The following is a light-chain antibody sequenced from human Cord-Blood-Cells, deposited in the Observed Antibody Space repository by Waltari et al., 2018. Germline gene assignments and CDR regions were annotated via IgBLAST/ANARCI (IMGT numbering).Light chain of an antibody. Sequence: DIVMTQSPDSLAVSLGERATINCKSSQSVLYSSNNKNYLAWYQQKPGQPPKLLIYWVSTQESGVPDRFSGSGSGTDFTLTISSLQAEDVAVYYCQQYYSTPLTFGGGTKVEIK. V-gene: IGKV4-1*01. CDR1: QSVLYSSNNKNY. J-gene: IGKJ4*01. CDR2: WVS. CDR3: QQYYSTPLT.